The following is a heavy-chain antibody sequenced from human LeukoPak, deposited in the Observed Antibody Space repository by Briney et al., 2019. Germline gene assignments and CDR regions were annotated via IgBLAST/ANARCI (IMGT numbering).Heavy chain of an antibody. Sequence: PSETLSLTCVVYGGSFSGYYWSWIRQPPGKGLEWIGEINHSGSTNYNPSLKSRVTISVDTSKNQFSLKLSSVTAADTAVYYCTIPYYYGSGSYYSEAYGMDVWGQGTTVTVSS. J-gene: IGHJ6*02. CDR3: TIPYYYGSGSYYSEAYGMDV. CDR1: GGSFSGYY. D-gene: IGHD3-10*01. V-gene: IGHV4-34*01. CDR2: INHSGST.